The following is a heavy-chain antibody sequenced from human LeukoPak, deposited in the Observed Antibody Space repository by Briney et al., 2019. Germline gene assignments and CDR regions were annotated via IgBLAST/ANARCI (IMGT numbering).Heavy chain of an antibody. CDR1: GGSFSGYY. V-gene: IGHV4-34*01. Sequence: PSETLSLTCAVYGGSFSGYYWSWIRQPPGKGLEWIGEINHSGSTNYNPSLKSRVTISVDTSKNQFSLKLSSGTAADTAVYYCARGTDWFDPWGQGTLVTVSS. CDR2: INHSGST. CDR3: ARGTDWFDP. J-gene: IGHJ5*02.